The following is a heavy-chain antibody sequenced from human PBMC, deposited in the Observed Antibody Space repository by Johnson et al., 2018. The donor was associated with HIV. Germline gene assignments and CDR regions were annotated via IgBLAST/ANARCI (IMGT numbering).Heavy chain of an antibody. CDR1: GFTFENYG. J-gene: IGHJ3*01. CDR3: ATFYYDNSNYFELASFFPGPTDL. V-gene: IGHV3-20*04. D-gene: IGHD3-22*01. Sequence: VQLVESGGSVIRPGGSLRLSCVGTGFTFENYGMSWVRQAPGKGLQWVSGINWNGDPPTYADSVKGRFTVSRDNAKRSLYLQLSNLSAEDRALYYCATFYYDNSNYFELASFFPGPTDLWGQGTLVTVSS. CDR2: INWNGDPP.